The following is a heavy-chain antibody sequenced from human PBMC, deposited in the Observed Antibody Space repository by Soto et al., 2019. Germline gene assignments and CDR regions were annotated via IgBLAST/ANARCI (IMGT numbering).Heavy chain of an antibody. CDR3: ARAYGGYADY. Sequence: PSETLSLTCTVSGGSISTYYWTWIRQPPGKGLEWIGYVHYSGTTNYNPSLKSRVTMSVDTSKNQFSLKPRSVTAADTAVYYCARAYGGYADYWGQGALVTVSS. CDR2: VHYSGTT. J-gene: IGHJ4*02. CDR1: GGSISTYY. V-gene: IGHV4-59*01. D-gene: IGHD5-12*01.